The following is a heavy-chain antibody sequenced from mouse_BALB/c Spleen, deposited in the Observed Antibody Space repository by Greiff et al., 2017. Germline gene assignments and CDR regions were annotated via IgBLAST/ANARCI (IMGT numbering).Heavy chain of an antibody. D-gene: IGHD2-10*02. J-gene: IGHJ4*01. CDR3: ASVYGNYDYAMDY. CDR1: GYSITSGYY. Sequence: VQLQQSGPGLVKPSQSLSLTCSVTGYSITSGYYWNWIRQFPGNKLEWMGYISYDGSNNYNPSLKNRISITRDTSKNQFFLKLNSVTTEDTATYYCASVYGNYDYAMDYWGQGISVTVSS. V-gene: IGHV3-6*02. CDR2: ISYDGSN.